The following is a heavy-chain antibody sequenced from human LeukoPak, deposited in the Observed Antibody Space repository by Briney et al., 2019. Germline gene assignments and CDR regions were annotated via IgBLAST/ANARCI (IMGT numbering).Heavy chain of an antibody. CDR3: ARDQRDFGDFDY. Sequence: SETLSLTCTVSGGSISSSSYYWGWIRQPPGKGLEWIGSIYYSGSTYYNPSLKSRVTISVDASKNQFSLKLSSVTAADTAVYYCARDQRDFGDFDYWGQGTLVTVSS. D-gene: IGHD4-17*01. CDR2: IYYSGST. V-gene: IGHV4-39*07. CDR1: GGSISSSSYY. J-gene: IGHJ4*02.